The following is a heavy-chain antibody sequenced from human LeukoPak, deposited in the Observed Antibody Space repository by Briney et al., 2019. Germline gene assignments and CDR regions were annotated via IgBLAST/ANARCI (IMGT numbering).Heavy chain of an antibody. D-gene: IGHD2-2*01. CDR1: GGSSSGYY. CDR2: INHSGST. J-gene: IGHJ5*02. V-gene: IGHV4-34*01. CDR3: ARTLGYCSSTSCPRGWFDP. Sequence: SETLSLTCAVYGGSSSGYYWSWIRQPPGKGLEWIGEINHSGSTNYNPSLKSRVTISVDTSKNQFSLKLSSVIAADTAVYYCARTLGYCSSTSCPRGWFDPWGQGTLVTVSS.